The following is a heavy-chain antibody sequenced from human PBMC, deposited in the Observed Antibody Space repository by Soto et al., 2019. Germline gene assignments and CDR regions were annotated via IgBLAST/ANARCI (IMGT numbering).Heavy chain of an antibody. V-gene: IGHV3-30*18. CDR3: AKAGWGGDYYYGLDV. Sequence: LRLSCAASGFNFNNYAMHWVRQAPGKGLEWVAVVTFDGSRTYYADSVKGRFTISRDSSNNTVSLQMNSLTNEDTAVYYCAKAGWGGDYYYGLDVWGQGTTVTVSS. J-gene: IGHJ6*02. CDR1: GFNFNNYA. D-gene: IGHD2-21*01. CDR2: VTFDGSRT.